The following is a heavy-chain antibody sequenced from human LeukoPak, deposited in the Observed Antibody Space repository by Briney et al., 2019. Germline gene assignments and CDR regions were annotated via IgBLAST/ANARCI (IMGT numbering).Heavy chain of an antibody. CDR2: IYYSGSA. CDR3: ARERIATTGTGRYFDY. CDR1: GGSVSSGNYY. Sequence: PSETLSLTCTVSGGSVSSGNYYWSWIRQPPGKGLEWIGYIYYSGSANYNPSLKGRVTISVDTSKNQFSLKVSSVTAADTAVYYCARERIATTGTGRYFDYWGQGTLVTVSS. J-gene: IGHJ4*02. D-gene: IGHD6-13*01. V-gene: IGHV4-61*01.